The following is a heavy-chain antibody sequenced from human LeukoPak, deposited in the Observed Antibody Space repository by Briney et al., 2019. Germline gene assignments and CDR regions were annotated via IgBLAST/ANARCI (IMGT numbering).Heavy chain of an antibody. V-gene: IGHV3-30*04. D-gene: IGHD5-12*01. CDR3: ASTSGYDFWDMGY. J-gene: IGHJ4*02. CDR2: ISDDGRS. Sequence: PGRSLRLSCAASGFAFSKYAMHWVRQAPGKGLEWVTIISDDGRSNYADSVEGRFTISRDNSKNTLYLQMSSLRAEDTAVHYCASTSGYDFWDMGYWGQGTLVTVSS. CDR1: GFAFSKYA.